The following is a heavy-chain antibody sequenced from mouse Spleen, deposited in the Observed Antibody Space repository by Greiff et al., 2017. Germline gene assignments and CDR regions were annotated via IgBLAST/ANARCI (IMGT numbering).Heavy chain of an antibody. Sequence: EVQGVESGGGLVKPGGSLKLSCAASGFTFSSYAMSWVRQTPEKRLEWVATISSGGSYTYYPDSVKGRFTISRDNAKNTLYLQMSSLRSEDTAMYYCARQGSSYPAWFAYWGQGTLVTVSA. CDR3: ARQGSSYPAWFAY. CDR1: GFTFSSYA. V-gene: IGHV5-9-3*01. CDR2: ISSGGSYT. J-gene: IGHJ3*01. D-gene: IGHD1-1*01.